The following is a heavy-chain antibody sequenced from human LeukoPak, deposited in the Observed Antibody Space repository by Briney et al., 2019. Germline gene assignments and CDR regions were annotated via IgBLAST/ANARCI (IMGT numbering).Heavy chain of an antibody. CDR2: LSYDGNYI. CDR3: AILYGDSPHY. V-gene: IGHV3-30*03. Sequence: PGRSLRLSCVASGFTFSRSGMHWVRQAPGKGLEWVAVLSYDGNYINYADSVKGRFTISRDNSENTLYLQMNSLRTEDTAVYYCAILYGDSPHYWGQGTLVTVSS. CDR1: GFTFSRSG. J-gene: IGHJ4*02. D-gene: IGHD4-17*01.